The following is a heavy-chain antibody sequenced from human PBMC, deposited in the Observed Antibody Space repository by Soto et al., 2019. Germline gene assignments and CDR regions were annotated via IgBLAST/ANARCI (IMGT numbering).Heavy chain of an antibody. CDR3: ARVGDSGYYWYFDY. D-gene: IGHD3-22*01. CDR1: GDSITSYD. Sequence: PSETLSLTCTVSGDSITSYDWTWIRQAAGKRLECIGRVFSSGPTNYNPALKSRVTMSVDTSKNQLSLKLTSVTAADTAVYYCARVGDSGYYWYFDYWGQGALVTVSS. J-gene: IGHJ4*02. CDR2: VFSSGPT. V-gene: IGHV4-4*07.